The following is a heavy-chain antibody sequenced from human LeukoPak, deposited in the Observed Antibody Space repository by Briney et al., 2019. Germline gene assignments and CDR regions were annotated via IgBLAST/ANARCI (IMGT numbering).Heavy chain of an antibody. CDR3: ARLHIYGGNSPYYFDY. Sequence: SETLSLTCTVSGGSISSNSYYWGWIRQPPGKGLEWIGSIYYSGSTYYNPSLKSRVTISVDTSKNQFSLKLSSVTAADTAVYYCARLHIYGGNSPYYFDYWGQGTLVTVSS. D-gene: IGHD4-23*01. CDR1: GGSISSNSYY. V-gene: IGHV4-39*01. CDR2: IYYSGST. J-gene: IGHJ4*02.